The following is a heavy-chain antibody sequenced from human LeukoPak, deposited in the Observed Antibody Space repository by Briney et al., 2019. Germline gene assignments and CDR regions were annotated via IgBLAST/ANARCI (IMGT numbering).Heavy chain of an antibody. J-gene: IGHJ4*02. CDR1: GFTFSNAW. V-gene: IGHV3-15*01. Sequence: PGGSLRLSCTASGFTFSNAWVSRVRQAPGKGLEWVGRIKSKTDGGTTDYVASVKGRFIISRDDSKNTLYLQMNSLKTEDTAVYYCTTYSPLDYWGQGTLVTVSS. CDR2: IKSKTDGGTT. D-gene: IGHD2-21*01. CDR3: TTYSPLDY.